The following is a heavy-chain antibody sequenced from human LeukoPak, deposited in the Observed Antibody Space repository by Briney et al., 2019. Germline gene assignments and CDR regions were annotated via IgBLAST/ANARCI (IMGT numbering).Heavy chain of an antibody. D-gene: IGHD1-7*01. CDR3: ARGGYNWNYVRLPNDY. Sequence: GASVKVSCKASGYTFTSYYMHWVRQAPGQGLEWMGIINPSGGSTSYAQKFQGRVTMTRDTSTSTVYMELSSLRSEDTAVYYCARGGYNWNYVRLPNDYWGQGTLVTVSS. J-gene: IGHJ4*02. CDR1: GYTFTSYY. V-gene: IGHV1-46*01. CDR2: INPSGGST.